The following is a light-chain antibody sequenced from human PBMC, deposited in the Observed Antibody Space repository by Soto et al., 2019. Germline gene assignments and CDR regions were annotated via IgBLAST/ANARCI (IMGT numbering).Light chain of an antibody. CDR3: QQYGSW. CDR1: QSVSSSY. V-gene: IGKV3-20*01. J-gene: IGKJ1*01. Sequence: ELVWTQSPGTRSLSPGARANVSCRASQSVSSSYLAWYQQKPGQAPRLLIYGASSRATGIPDRFSGSGSGKDFTLTISRLEPEDFAVYYWQQYGSWFGQGTKGDIK. CDR2: GAS.